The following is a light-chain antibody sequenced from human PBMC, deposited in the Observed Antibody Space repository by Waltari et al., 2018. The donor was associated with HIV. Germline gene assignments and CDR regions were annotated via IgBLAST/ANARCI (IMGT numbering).Light chain of an antibody. J-gene: IGKJ4*01. V-gene: IGKV3-11*01. CDR3: QQRSNWPPGA. CDR1: HSIGTF. Sequence: EIVLTQSPGTLSLSPGERATLPCRASHSIGTFLAWYQQRPGQAPRLLIYDASNRATGIPARFSGSGSGADFTLTISSLEPEDFAVYYCQQRSNWPPGAFGGGTKVEIK. CDR2: DAS.